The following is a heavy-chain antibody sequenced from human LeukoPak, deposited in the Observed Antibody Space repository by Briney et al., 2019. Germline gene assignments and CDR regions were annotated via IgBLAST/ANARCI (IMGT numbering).Heavy chain of an antibody. V-gene: IGHV1-69*05. J-gene: IGHJ4*02. CDR2: IIPIFGTA. Sequence: GASVKVSCKASGGTFSSYAISRVRQAPGQGLEWMGGIIPIFGTANYAQKFQGRVTITTDESTSTAYMEQGSLRSEDTAVYYCARDTGYSGYDFLFDYWGQGTLVTVSS. CDR3: ARDTGYSGYDFLFDY. D-gene: IGHD5-12*01. CDR1: GGTFSSYA.